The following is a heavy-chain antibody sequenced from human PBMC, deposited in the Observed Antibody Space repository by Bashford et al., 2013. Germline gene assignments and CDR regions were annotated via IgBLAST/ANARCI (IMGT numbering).Heavy chain of an antibody. Sequence: SETLSLTCAVYGGSFSGYYWSWIRHAPTGRGVEWIGEINHSGSTNYNPSLKSRVTISVDTSKNQFSLKLSSVTAADTVVYYCARDGAAAGPFDYWGQGTLVTVSS. V-gene: IGHV4-34*01. D-gene: IGHD6-13*01. CDR2: INHSGST. CDR1: GGSFSGYY. J-gene: IGHJ4*02. CDR3: ARDGAAAGPFDY.